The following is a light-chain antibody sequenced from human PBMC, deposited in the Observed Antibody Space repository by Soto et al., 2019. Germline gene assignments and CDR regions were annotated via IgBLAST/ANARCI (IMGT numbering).Light chain of an antibody. J-gene: IGLJ2*01. Sequence: QLVLTQPPSASGTPGQRVTVSCSGSSSNIGSNTVNWYQQLPGTDPKLLIYSNNQRPSGVPDRFSGAKSGTSASLAISGLQYEDEADYYCAAWDDSLNGVVFGGGTKVTVL. CDR3: AAWDDSLNGVV. CDR1: SSNIGSNT. CDR2: SNN. V-gene: IGLV1-44*01.